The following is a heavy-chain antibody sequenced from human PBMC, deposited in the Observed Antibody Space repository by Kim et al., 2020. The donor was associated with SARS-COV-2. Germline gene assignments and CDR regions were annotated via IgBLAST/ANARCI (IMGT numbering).Heavy chain of an antibody. CDR1: GYSFTSYW. CDR2: IDPSDSYT. D-gene: IGHD2-2*01. Sequence: GESLKISCKGSGYSFTSYWISWVRQMPGKGLEWMGRIDPSDSYTNYSPSFQGHVTISADKSISTAYLQWSSLKASDTAMYYCATQYCSSTSCSSINAFDIWGQGTMVTVSS. J-gene: IGHJ3*02. CDR3: ATQYCSSTSCSSINAFDI. V-gene: IGHV5-10-1*01.